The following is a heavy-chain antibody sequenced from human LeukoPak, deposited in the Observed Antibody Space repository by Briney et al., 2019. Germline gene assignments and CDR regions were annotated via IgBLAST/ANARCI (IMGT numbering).Heavy chain of an antibody. CDR1: GFTFDDYA. J-gene: IGHJ4*02. CDR2: ISWNSGSI. Sequence: GGSLRLSCAASGFTFDDYAMHWVRQAPGKGLEWVSGISWNSGSIGYADSVKGRFTISRDNAKNSLYLQMNSLRAEDTAVYYCARVRGITMIVAPFDYWGQGTLVTVSS. CDR3: ARVRGITMIVAPFDY. D-gene: IGHD3-22*01. V-gene: IGHV3-9*01.